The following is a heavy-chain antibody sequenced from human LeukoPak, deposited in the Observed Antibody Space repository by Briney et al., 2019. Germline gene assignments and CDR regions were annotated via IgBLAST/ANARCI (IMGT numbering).Heavy chain of an antibody. J-gene: IGHJ4*02. V-gene: IGHV3-21*04. CDR2: ISSSSSHI. D-gene: IGHD2-2*01. CDR3: AKERGVVPASNSVDY. CDR1: GFTFSGYG. Sequence: GGSLRLSCAASGFTFSGYGMNWVRQAPGKGLEWVSSISSSSSHIYYADSLKGRFTISRDNSKNTLYLQMNSLRAEDTAVYYCAKERGVVPASNSVDYWGQGTLVTVSS.